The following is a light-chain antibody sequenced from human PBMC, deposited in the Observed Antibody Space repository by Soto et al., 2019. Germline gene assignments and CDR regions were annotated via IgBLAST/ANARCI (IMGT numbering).Light chain of an antibody. CDR2: GAS. V-gene: IGKV3-11*01. CDR1: QSVSSY. Sequence: EIVLTQSPATLSLSPGERATLSCRASQSVSSYLAWFQQKPGQAPRLLIYGASNRATGIPARFSGSGSGTEFTLTICSLEPEDFAVYYCQQRSDWPRTFGQGTKVDIK. J-gene: IGKJ1*01. CDR3: QQRSDWPRT.